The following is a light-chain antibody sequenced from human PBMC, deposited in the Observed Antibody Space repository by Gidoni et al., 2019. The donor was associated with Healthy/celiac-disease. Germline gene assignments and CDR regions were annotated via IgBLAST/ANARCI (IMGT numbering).Light chain of an antibody. CDR3: SSYTSSSLYV. CDR1: SSDVGGYNY. V-gene: IGLV2-14*03. J-gene: IGLJ1*01. CDR2: DVS. Sequence: QSALPQPASVSGSPGQSITISCTGTSSDVGGYNYVSWYQQHPGKAPKLMIYDVSNRPSGVSNRCSGSKSGNTASLTISGLQAEDEADYYCSSYTSSSLYVFGTGTKVTVL.